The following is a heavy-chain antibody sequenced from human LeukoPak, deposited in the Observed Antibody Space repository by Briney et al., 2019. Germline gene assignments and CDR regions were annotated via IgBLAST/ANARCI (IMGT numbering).Heavy chain of an antibody. Sequence: GASVKVSCKASGGTFSSYAISWVRQAPGQGLEWMGRIIPILGIANYAQKFQGRVTITADKSTSTAYMELSSLRSEDTAVYYCARDIYYGSGSYEDYYYYGMDVWGQGTTVTVSS. V-gene: IGHV1-69*04. D-gene: IGHD3-10*01. CDR2: IIPILGIA. CDR3: ARDIYYGSGSYEDYYYYGMDV. CDR1: GGTFSSYA. J-gene: IGHJ6*02.